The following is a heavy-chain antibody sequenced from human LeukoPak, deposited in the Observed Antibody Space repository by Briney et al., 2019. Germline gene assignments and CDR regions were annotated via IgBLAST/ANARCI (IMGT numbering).Heavy chain of an antibody. CDR1: GGSISSSSYY. CDR3: ARLRTYGSGSGDLDS. J-gene: IGHJ4*02. D-gene: IGHD3-10*01. V-gene: IGHV4-39*07. Sequence: SETLSLTCTVSGGSISSSSYYWGWIRQPPGKGLEWIGSIYHSGSTYYNPSLKSRVTISVDTSKNQFSLKLSSVTAADTAVYYCARLRTYGSGSGDLDSWGQGTLVTVSS. CDR2: IYHSGST.